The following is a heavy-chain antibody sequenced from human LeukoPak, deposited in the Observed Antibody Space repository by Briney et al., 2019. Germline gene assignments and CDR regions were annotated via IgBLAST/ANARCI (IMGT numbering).Heavy chain of an antibody. CDR1: GFTFSSYA. D-gene: IGHD5-18*01. J-gene: IGHJ6*02. Sequence: PGGSLRLSCAASGFTFSSYAMSWVRQAPGKGLEWVSANSGSGGSTYYADSVKGRFTISRDNSKNTLYLQMNSLRAEDTAVYYCAKDLQLWLALGYYYYYGMDVWGQGTTVTVSS. CDR3: AKDLQLWLALGYYYYYGMDV. V-gene: IGHV3-23*01. CDR2: NSGSGGST.